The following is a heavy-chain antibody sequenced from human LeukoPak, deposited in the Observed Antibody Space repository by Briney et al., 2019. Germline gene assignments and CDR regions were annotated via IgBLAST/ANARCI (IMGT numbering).Heavy chain of an antibody. D-gene: IGHD4-17*01. CDR2: INHSGST. Sequence: TSETLSLTCAVYGGSFSGYYWSWIRQPPGKGLEWIGEINHSGSTNYNPSLKSRVTISVDTSKNQFSLKLSSVTAADTAVYYCARHDYGDYHWFDPWGQGTLVTVSS. J-gene: IGHJ5*02. V-gene: IGHV4-34*01. CDR3: ARHDYGDYHWFDP. CDR1: GGSFSGYY.